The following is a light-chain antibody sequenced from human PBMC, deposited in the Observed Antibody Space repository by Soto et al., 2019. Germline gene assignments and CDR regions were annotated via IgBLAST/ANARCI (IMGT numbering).Light chain of an antibody. CDR3: QQYNKWPLT. CDR1: QSVSSN. J-gene: IGKJ4*01. V-gene: IGKV3-15*01. Sequence: EIVMTQSPATLSVSPGERASLSCRASQSVSSNLAWYQQKPGQAPRLLIYDASARAPGIPDRFSGSGSGAEFTLTISSLQSEDVAVYYCQQYNKWPLTFGGGTKVEIK. CDR2: DAS.